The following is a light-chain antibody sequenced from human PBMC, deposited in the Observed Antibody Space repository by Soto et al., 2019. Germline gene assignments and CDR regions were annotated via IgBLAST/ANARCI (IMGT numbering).Light chain of an antibody. CDR1: SSNIGASYD. Sequence: QSVLTQPPSVSGAPGQRVTISCTGSSSNIGASYDVHWYHQPPGTAPQLLIYDNTNRPSGVPGRFSGSTCGTSASLAITGLPAEDEADYYCQSFDSSRSGYVFGTGTKLTVL. CDR2: DNT. CDR3: QSFDSSRSGYV. V-gene: IGLV1-40*01. J-gene: IGLJ1*01.